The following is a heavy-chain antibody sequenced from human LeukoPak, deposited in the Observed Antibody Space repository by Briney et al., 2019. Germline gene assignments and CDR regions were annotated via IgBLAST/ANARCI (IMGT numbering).Heavy chain of an antibody. J-gene: IGHJ4*02. D-gene: IGHD2-2*01. V-gene: IGHV3-30*03. Sequence: GGSLRLSCAASGFTFSSYGMHWVRQAPGKGLEWVAVISYDGSNKYYADSVKGRFTNSRDNSKNTLYLQMNSLRAEDTAVYYCASPLRGYCSSTSCYSLWGQGTLVTVSS. CDR1: GFTFSSYG. CDR3: ASPLRGYCSSTSCYSL. CDR2: ISYDGSNK.